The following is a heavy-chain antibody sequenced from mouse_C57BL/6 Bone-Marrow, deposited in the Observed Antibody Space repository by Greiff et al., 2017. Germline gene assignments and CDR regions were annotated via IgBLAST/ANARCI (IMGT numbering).Heavy chain of an antibody. CDR2: IDPSDSYT. CDR3: ARDSGTTLFDY. D-gene: IGHD4-1*01. Sequence: QVQLQQPGAELVRPGSSVKLSCKASGYTFTSYWMHWVKQRPGQGLEWIGEIDPSDSYTNYNQKFKGKSTLTVDKSSSTAYMQLSSLTSEDSAVYYCARDSGTTLFDYWGQGTTLTVSS. V-gene: IGHV1-69*01. CDR1: GYTFTSYW. J-gene: IGHJ2*01.